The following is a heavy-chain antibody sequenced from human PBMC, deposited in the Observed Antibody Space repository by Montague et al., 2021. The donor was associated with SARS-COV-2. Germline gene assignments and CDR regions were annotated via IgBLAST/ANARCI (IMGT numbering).Heavy chain of an antibody. CDR3: TIEGHITTICSGCPRNWFDP. V-gene: IGHV4-61*02. CDR1: GDSISRNNLY. J-gene: IGHJ5*02. Sequence: TLSLTCTLSGDSISRNNLYWTWIRQPAGKRLEWIGRISTTGSPEYNPSLKSRVTLSLDTSKNQFSLRLSSVTAADTAMYYCTIEGHITTICSGCPRNWFDPWGQGTLVTVSS. CDR2: ISTTGSP. D-gene: IGHD2-2*01.